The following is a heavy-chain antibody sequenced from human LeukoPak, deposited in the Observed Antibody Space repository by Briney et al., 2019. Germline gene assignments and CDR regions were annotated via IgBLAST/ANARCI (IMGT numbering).Heavy chain of an antibody. CDR3: AKYAAAGAYDRHSEIDS. CDR1: GFTFSDYY. Sequence: GGSLRLSCAASGFTFSDYYMSWIRQAPGKGLEWVSAISGSGGSTYYADSVKGRFTISRDNSKNTLFLEMNSLRPEDTAVYYCAKYAAAGAYDRHSEIDSWGQGTLVTVSS. D-gene: IGHD3-22*01. J-gene: IGHJ4*02. V-gene: IGHV3-23*01. CDR2: ISGSGGST.